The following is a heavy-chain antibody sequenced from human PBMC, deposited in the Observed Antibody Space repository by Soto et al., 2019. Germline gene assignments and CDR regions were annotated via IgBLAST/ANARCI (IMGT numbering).Heavy chain of an antibody. J-gene: IGHJ6*02. V-gene: IGHV1-18*04. Sequence: DSLKVCCKASGYSFTSYAFSWVRQAPGQGLEWMGWINGYNGNTNYAEQLQGRVTMTKDTSTKTAYMELSSLRPDDTAVYYCARASSGSFRNYFGMDVWGQGTTVTVSS. CDR1: GYSFTSYA. D-gene: IGHD6-25*01. CDR2: INGYNGNT. CDR3: ARASSGSFRNYFGMDV.